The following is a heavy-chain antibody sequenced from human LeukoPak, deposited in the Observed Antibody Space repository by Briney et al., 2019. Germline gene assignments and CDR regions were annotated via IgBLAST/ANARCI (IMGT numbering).Heavy chain of an antibody. CDR3: ARTGDWADYYYYYYYMDV. CDR2: IHHSGST. J-gene: IGHJ6*03. V-gene: IGHV4-38-2*02. Sequence: SETLSLTCTVSGGSISSGYYWGWIRQPPGKGLEWIGSIHHSGSTYYNPSLKSRVTISVDTSKNQFSLKLSSVTAADTAVYYCARTGDWADYYYYYYYMDVWGKGTTVTVSS. CDR1: GGSISSGYY. D-gene: IGHD1-26*01.